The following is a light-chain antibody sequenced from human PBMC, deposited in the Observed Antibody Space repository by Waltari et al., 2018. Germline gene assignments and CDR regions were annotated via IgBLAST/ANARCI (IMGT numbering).Light chain of an antibody. J-gene: IGKJ4*01. V-gene: IGKV3-11*01. CDR2: DTS. CDR3: QQRANWPLT. Sequence: EIVLTQSPGTLSLSPGERATLSCRASQSVTRYLAWYQQKPGLAPRLLIYDTSNRATGIPARFIGSGSGTDFSLTITSLESEDFAVYYCQQRANWPLTFGGGTKVEI. CDR1: QSVTRY.